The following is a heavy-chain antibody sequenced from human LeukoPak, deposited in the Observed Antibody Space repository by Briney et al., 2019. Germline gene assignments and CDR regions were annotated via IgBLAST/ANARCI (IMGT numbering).Heavy chain of an antibody. J-gene: IGHJ4*02. CDR3: AKERYSGYGFDY. Sequence: GGSLRLSCAASGFTFSSYAMSWVRQAPGKGLEWVSAISGSGGSTYYADSVKGRFTIPGDNSKNTLYLQMNSLRAEDTAVYYCAKERYSGYGFDYWGQGTLVTVSS. CDR1: GFTFSSYA. CDR2: ISGSGGST. V-gene: IGHV3-23*01. D-gene: IGHD5-12*01.